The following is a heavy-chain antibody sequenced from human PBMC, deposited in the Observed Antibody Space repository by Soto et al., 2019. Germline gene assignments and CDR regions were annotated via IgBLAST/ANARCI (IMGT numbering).Heavy chain of an antibody. CDR3: AKSEQYCSCGGCFPNWFGP. CDR2: ISYSGNI. V-gene: IGHV4-39*01. Sequence: PSETLSLTCTVSGGSISSSTYYWGWIRQPPGKGLEWIGSISYSGNIYYNPSLKSRVTISVDTSKNQFSLTLRSVTAADTTVYYCAKSEQYCSCGGCFPNWFGPWGQGTLVTVSS. D-gene: IGHD2-15*01. CDR1: GGSISSSTYY. J-gene: IGHJ5*02.